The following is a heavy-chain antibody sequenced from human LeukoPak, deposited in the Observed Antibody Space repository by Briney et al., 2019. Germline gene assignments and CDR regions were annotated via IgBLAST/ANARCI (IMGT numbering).Heavy chain of an antibody. CDR2: IQDDGISK. D-gene: IGHD1-26*01. CDR1: GFAFRAHD. V-gene: IGHV3-30*02. Sequence: PGGSLRLSCLGSGFAFRAHDMHWVRQAPGKGPEWVAHIQDDGISKTYADSVKGRFVISRDNSKNMVYLDMASLTVADTALYYCAKASDSANYYFDSWGDGALVIVSS. J-gene: IGHJ4*01. CDR3: AKASDSANYYFDS.